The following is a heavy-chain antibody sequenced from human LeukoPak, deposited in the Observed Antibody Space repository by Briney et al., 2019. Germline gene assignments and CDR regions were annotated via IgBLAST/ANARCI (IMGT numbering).Heavy chain of an antibody. V-gene: IGHV1-2*02. Sequence: ASVKVSCKASGYTFTCYYMHWVRQAPGQGLEWMGWINPNSGGTNYAQKFQGRVTMTRDTSISTAYMELSRLRSDDTAVYYCARGWGIVVVPAAIDDYWGQGTLVTVSS. CDR1: GYTFTCYY. CDR2: INPNSGGT. CDR3: ARGWGIVVVPAAIDDY. D-gene: IGHD2-2*02. J-gene: IGHJ4*02.